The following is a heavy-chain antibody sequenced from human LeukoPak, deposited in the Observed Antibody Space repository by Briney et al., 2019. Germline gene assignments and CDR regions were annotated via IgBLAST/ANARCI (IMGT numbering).Heavy chain of an antibody. CDR3: ARDLVGARRGTIFDY. J-gene: IGHJ4*02. V-gene: IGHV3-11*01. D-gene: IGHD1-26*01. Sequence: GGSLRLSCAASGFTFSDYYMSWIRQAPGKGLEWVSYISSSGSTIYYADSVKGRFTISRDNAKNSLYLQMNSLRAEGTAVYYCARDLVGARRGTIFDYWGQGTLVTVSS. CDR1: GFTFSDYY. CDR2: ISSSGSTI.